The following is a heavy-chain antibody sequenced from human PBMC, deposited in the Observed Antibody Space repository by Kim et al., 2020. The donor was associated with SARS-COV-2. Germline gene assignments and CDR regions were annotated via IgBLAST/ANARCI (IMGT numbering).Heavy chain of an antibody. J-gene: IGHJ4*02. Sequence: GGSLRLSCAASGFTFSSYWMSWVRQAPGKGLEWVANIKQDGSEKYYVDSVKGRFTISRDNAKNSLYLQMNSLRAEDTAVYYCAREGRRITIFGVVISRGSGYFDDWGQGTLVPVSS. CDR3: AREGRRITIFGVVISRGSGYFDD. D-gene: IGHD3-3*01. V-gene: IGHV3-7*01. CDR2: IKQDGSEK. CDR1: GFTFSSYW.